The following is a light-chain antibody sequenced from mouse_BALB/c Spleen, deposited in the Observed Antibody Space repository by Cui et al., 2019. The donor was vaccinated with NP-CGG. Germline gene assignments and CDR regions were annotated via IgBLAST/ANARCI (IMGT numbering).Light chain of an antibody. V-gene: IGLV1*01. Sequence: QAVVTQESALTTSPGETVTLTCRSSTGAFTTITYANWFQENPDLLFTVLIVGTNTRVPGFPARFSGSLIGDKPALTIPGAQTEEEAIYSWALWYSNHLVFGGGTKLTVL. CDR1: TGAFTTITY. CDR2: GTN. CDR3: ALWYSNHLV. J-gene: IGLJ1*01.